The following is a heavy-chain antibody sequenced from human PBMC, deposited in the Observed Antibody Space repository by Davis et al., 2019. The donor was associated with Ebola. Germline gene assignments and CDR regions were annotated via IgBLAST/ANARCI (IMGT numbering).Heavy chain of an antibody. V-gene: IGHV1-18*04. CDR3: ARDPGAAVFDY. CDR1: GFTFTGHF. J-gene: IGHJ4*02. CDR2: LSTNNGKT. Sequence: ASVKVSCKASGFTFTGHFIQWVRQAPGQGLEWMGWLSTNNGKTNYAQKVQGRVTMTTDTSTSTAYMELRSLRSDDTAVYYCARDPGAAVFDYWGQGTLVIVSS. D-gene: IGHD3-10*01.